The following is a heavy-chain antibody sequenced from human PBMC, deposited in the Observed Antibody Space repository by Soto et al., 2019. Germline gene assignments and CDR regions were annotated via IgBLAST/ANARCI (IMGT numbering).Heavy chain of an antibody. CDR2: TVPIYRTA. J-gene: IGHJ4*02. CDR1: GGTFSSYR. V-gene: IGHV1-69*13. Sequence: SVKVSCKASGGTFSSYRTNWARQAPGQGLEWVGGTVPIYRTADYAQKFQGRVTITADESARTSDMELRSLKSQDTAVYYCVRDSGAKLSSSWGQGTLVTVSS. D-gene: IGHD6-13*01. CDR3: VRDSGAKLSSS.